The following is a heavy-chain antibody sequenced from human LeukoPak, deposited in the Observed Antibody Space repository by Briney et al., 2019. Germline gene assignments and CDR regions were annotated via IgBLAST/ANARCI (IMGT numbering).Heavy chain of an antibody. Sequence: KPSETLSLTCTVSGGSISSYYWSWIRQPPGRGREWIGYIYYSGSTNYNPSLRSRVTISVDTYKNQFSLKLSSVTAADTAVYYCARDNSGYEFDNWGQGTLVTVSS. CDR1: GGSISSYY. CDR2: IYYSGST. V-gene: IGHV4-59*01. CDR3: ARDNSGYEFDN. J-gene: IGHJ4*02. D-gene: IGHD5-12*01.